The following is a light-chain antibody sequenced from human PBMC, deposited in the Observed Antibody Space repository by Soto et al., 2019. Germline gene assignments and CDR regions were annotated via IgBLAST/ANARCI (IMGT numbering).Light chain of an antibody. CDR3: SSYTRSSTSYV. CDR1: NSDVGIYDF. J-gene: IGLJ1*01. Sequence: QSVLTQPASVSGTPGQSITISCTGSNSDVGIYDFVSWYQHHPGRAPKLIVSEVSHRPSGVSNRFSGSKSGNTASLTISGLQAEDEADYYCSSYTRSSTSYVFGTGTKVTVL. V-gene: IGLV2-14*01. CDR2: EVS.